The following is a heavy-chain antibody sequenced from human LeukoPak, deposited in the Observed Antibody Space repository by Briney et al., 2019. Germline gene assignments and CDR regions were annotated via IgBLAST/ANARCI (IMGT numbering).Heavy chain of an antibody. J-gene: IGHJ4*02. Sequence: GGSLRLSCAASGFTFSSYEMNWVRQAPGKGLEWVSYISSSGSTIYYADSVKGRFTISRDNAKNSLYLQMNSLRAEDTAVYYCARVADNYYGSGSTDYWGQGTLVTVPS. D-gene: IGHD3-10*01. CDR1: GFTFSSYE. CDR3: ARVADNYYGSGSTDY. CDR2: ISSSGSTI. V-gene: IGHV3-48*03.